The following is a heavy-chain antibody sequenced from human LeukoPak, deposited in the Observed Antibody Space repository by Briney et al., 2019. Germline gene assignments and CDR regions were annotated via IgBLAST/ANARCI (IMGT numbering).Heavy chain of an antibody. CDR2: ISAYNGNT. D-gene: IGHD3-9*01. V-gene: IGHV1-18*01. Sequence: GASVKVSCKASGYTFTSYGISWVRQAPGQGLEWMGWISAYNGNTNYAQKLQGRVTMTTDTSTSTAYMELRSLRSDDTAVYYCATQESSYDILTGYYMNYYYGMDVWGQGTTVTVSS. CDR3: ATQESSYDILTGYYMNYYYGMDV. CDR1: GYTFTSYG. J-gene: IGHJ6*02.